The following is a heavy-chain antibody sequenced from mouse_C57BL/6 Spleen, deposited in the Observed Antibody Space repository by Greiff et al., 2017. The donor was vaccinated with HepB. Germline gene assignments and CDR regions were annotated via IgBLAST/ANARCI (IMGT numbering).Heavy chain of an antibody. V-gene: IGHV1-15*01. CDR2: IDPETGGT. CDR3: TRRAGLGRYAMDY. Sequence: QVQLQQSGAELVRPGASVTLSCKASGYTFTDYEMHWVKQTPVHGLEWIGAIDPETGGTAYNQKFKGKAILTADKSSSTAYMELRSLTSEDSAVYYGTRRAGLGRYAMDYWGQGTSVTVSS. J-gene: IGHJ4*01. D-gene: IGHD4-1*01. CDR1: GYTFTDYE.